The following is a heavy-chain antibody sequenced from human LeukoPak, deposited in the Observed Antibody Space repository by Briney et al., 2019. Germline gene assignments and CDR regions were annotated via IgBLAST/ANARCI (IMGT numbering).Heavy chain of an antibody. J-gene: IGHJ4*02. CDR2: IYHSGST. CDR3: ARNGTSGYFDY. D-gene: IGHD2-2*01. V-gene: IGHV4-38-2*01. CDR1: GYSISSVYY. Sequence: PSETLSLTCAVSGYSISSVYYWGWIRQPPGKGLEWIGSIYHSGSTHYNPSLKSRVTISVDTSKNQFSLKLSSVTAADTAVYYCARNGTSGYFDYWGQGTLVTVSS.